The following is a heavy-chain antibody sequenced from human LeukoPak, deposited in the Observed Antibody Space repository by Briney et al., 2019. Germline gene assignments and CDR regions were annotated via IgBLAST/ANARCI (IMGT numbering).Heavy chain of an antibody. CDR1: GGSISSSSYY. D-gene: IGHD3-10*01. V-gene: IGHV4-39*07. J-gene: IGHJ4*02. CDR3: ARTRYGSGSYYYY. Sequence: PSETLSLTCTVSGGSISSSSYYWGWIRQPPGKGLEWIGSIYYSGSTNYNPSLKSRVTISVDTSKNQFSLKLSSVTAADTAVYYCARTRYGSGSYYYYWGQGTLVTVSS. CDR2: IYYSGST.